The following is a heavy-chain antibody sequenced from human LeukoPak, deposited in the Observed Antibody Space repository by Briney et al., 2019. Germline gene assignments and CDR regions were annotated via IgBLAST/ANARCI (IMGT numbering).Heavy chain of an antibody. J-gene: IGHJ4*02. Sequence: ASVKVSCKASGYSFTNYYMHGVRQAPGQGREWMGMINPSGGSTTYAQKFQGRVTMTRDMSTSTVYMELSSLTSEDTAVYYCARTRGYYFDYWGQGTLVTVSS. CDR1: GYSFTNYY. V-gene: IGHV1-46*01. CDR2: INPSGGST. CDR3: ARTRGYYFDY.